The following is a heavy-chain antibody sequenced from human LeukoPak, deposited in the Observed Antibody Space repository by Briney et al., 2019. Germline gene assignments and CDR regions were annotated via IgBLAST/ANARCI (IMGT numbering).Heavy chain of an antibody. Sequence: GGSLRLSCEASGFTFSSYSMNWVRQAPGKGLEWVSYISFSSATIHYADSVKGRFTISRDNAKNSLYLQLNSLRAEDTALYYCARDTHYYGSGSPAIDLWGRGTMVTVSS. CDR3: ARDTHYYGSGSPAIDL. CDR1: GFTFSSYS. V-gene: IGHV3-48*01. J-gene: IGHJ3*01. D-gene: IGHD3-10*01. CDR2: ISFSSATI.